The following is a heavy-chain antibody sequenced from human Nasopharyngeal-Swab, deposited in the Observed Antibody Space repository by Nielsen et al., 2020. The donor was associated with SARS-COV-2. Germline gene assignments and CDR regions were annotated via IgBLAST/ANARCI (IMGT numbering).Heavy chain of an antibody. Sequence: VRQAPGKGLEWVSSISSSSSYIYYADSVKGRFTISRDNAKNSLYLQMNSLRAEDTAVYYCARDRYDFWSGYYTPYYYYYGMDAWGQGTTVTVSS. CDR2: ISSSSSYI. D-gene: IGHD3-3*01. CDR3: ARDRYDFWSGYYTPYYYYYGMDA. J-gene: IGHJ6*02. V-gene: IGHV3-21*01.